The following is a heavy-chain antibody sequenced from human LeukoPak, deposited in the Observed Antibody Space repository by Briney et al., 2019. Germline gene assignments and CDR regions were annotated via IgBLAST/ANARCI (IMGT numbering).Heavy chain of an antibody. V-gene: IGHV4-30-4*01. CDR3: ARRGEPGTFDY. D-gene: IGHD3-16*01. CDR1: GGSISSGDYY. CDR2: IYYSGST. Sequence: SETLSLTCTVSGGSISSGDYYRSWIRQPPGKGLEWIGYIYYSGSTYYNPSLKSRVTISVDTSKNQFSLKLSSVTAADTAVYYCARRGEPGTFDYWGQGTLVTVSS. J-gene: IGHJ4*02.